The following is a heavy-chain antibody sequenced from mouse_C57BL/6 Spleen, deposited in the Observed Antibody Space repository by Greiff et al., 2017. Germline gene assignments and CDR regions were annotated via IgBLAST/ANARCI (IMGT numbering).Heavy chain of an antibody. J-gene: IGHJ1*03. Sequence: VQLKESGPELVKPGASVKISCKASGYSFTDYNMNWVKQSNGQSLEWIGVINPNYGTTSYNQKFKGKATLTVDQSSSTAYMQLNSLTSEDSAVYYCARGLSYDGYLYWYFDVWGTGTTVTVSS. CDR2: INPNYGTT. V-gene: IGHV1-39*01. D-gene: IGHD2-3*01. CDR1: GYSFTDYN. CDR3: ARGLSYDGYLYWYFDV.